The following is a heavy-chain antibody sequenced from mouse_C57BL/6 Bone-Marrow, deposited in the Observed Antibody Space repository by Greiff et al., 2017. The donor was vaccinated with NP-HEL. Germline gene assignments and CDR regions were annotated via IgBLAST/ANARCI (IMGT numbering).Heavy chain of an antibody. CDR3: ARGNWVDY. D-gene: IGHD4-1*01. CDR2: INPSTGGT. Sequence: VHVKQSGPELVKPGASVKISCKASGYSFTGYYMNWVKQSPEKSLEWIGEINPSTGGTTYNQKFKAKATLTVDKSSSTAYMQLKSLTSEDSAVYYCARGNWVDYWGQGTTLTVSS. V-gene: IGHV1-42*01. CDR1: GYSFTGYY. J-gene: IGHJ2*01.